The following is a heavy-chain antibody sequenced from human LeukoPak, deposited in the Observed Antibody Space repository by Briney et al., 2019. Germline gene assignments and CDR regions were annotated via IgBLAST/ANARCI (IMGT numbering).Heavy chain of an antibody. V-gene: IGHV3-23*01. CDR3: ARNDFGSGWLGDY. D-gene: IGHD6-19*01. CDR1: GLTFSTYA. CDR2: IGGSGGGT. Sequence: GGSLRLSCAASGLTFSTYAMSWVRQAPGKGLEWVSTIGGSGGGTYYAESVKGRFIISRDTSKNTLFLQMNSLRAEDTALYYCARNDFGSGWLGDYWGQGTLVTVFS. J-gene: IGHJ4*02.